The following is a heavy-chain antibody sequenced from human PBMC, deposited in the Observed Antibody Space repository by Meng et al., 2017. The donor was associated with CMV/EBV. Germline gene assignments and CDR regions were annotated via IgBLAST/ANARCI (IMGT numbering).Heavy chain of an antibody. Sequence: GSLRLSCTVSGGSISSYYWSWIRQPPGKGLGWIGYIYYSGSTNYNPSLKSRVTISVDTSMNQFSLKLSSVTAAVTDVYYCVRAVVVPAAIDYWGQGTLVTVSS. J-gene: IGHJ4*02. CDR3: VRAVVVPAAIDY. D-gene: IGHD2-2*01. CDR2: IYYSGST. CDR1: GGSISSYY. V-gene: IGHV4-59*01.